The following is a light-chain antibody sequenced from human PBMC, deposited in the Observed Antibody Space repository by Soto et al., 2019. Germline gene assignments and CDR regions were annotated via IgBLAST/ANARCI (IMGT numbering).Light chain of an antibody. J-gene: IGKJ1*01. Sequence: EVVLTQSPATLSVSPGESATLSCRASQNIYYNVAWYQHRPGQAPRLLIYRASTRATGAPARFSGSGSGTEFTLTISSLQSEDFTVYSCLQYHNLWAFGQGTKVDIK. V-gene: IGKV3-15*01. CDR2: RAS. CDR1: QNIYYN. CDR3: LQYHNLWA.